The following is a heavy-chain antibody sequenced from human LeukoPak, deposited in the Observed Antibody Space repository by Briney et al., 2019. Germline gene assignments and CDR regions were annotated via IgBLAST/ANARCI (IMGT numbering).Heavy chain of an antibody. Sequence: GASVKVSCKASGYTFTSYDINWVRQATGQGLEWMGWINPNSGGTNYAQKFQGRVTMTRDTSISTAYMELSRLRSDDTAVYYCARDWGRRDGYNLDDYWGQGTLVTVSS. V-gene: IGHV1-2*02. J-gene: IGHJ4*02. CDR3: ARDWGRRDGYNLDDY. CDR1: GYTFTSYD. D-gene: IGHD5-24*01. CDR2: INPNSGGT.